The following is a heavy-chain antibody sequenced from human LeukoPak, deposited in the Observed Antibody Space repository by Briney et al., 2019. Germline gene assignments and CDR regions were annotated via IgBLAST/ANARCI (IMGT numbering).Heavy chain of an antibody. J-gene: IGHJ4*02. CDR3: ARPPHTTIFGVVRDY. V-gene: IGHV4-34*01. CDR1: GGSFSGYY. CDR2: INHSGST. Sequence: LETLSLTCAVYGGSFSGYYWSWIRQPPGKGLEWIGEINHSGSTNYNPSLKSRVTMSVDTSKNQFSLKLSSVTAADTAVYYCARPPHTTIFGVVRDYWGQGTLVTVSS. D-gene: IGHD3-3*01.